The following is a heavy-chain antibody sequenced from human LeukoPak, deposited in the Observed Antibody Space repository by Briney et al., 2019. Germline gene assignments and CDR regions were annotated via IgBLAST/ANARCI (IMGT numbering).Heavy chain of an antibody. CDR3: ARIPAAMLRDCYYMDV. D-gene: IGHD2-2*01. CDR2: IYTGGST. V-gene: IGHV3-53*01. J-gene: IGHJ6*03. CDR1: GFTVSSNY. Sequence: GGSLRLSCAASGFTVSSNYMSWVRQAPGKGLEWVSVIYTGGSTYYADSVKGRFTISRDNSKNTLYLQMNSLRAEDTAVYYCARIPAAMLRDCYYMDVWGKGTTVTVSS.